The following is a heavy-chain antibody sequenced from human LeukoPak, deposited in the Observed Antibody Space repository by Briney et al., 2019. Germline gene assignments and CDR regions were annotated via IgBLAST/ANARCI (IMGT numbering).Heavy chain of an antibody. Sequence: PSETLSLTCTVSGGSISSYYWSWIRQPPGKGLEWIGYIYYSGSTNYNPSLKSRVTISVDTSKNQFSLKLSSVTAADTAVYYCARVGDSSGYYLDDWGQGTLVTVSS. CDR1: GGSISSYY. CDR3: ARVGDSSGYYLDD. V-gene: IGHV4-59*01. D-gene: IGHD3-22*01. CDR2: IYYSGST. J-gene: IGHJ4*02.